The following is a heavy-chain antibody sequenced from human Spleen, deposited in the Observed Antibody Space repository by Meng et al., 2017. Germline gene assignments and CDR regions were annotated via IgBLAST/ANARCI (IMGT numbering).Heavy chain of an antibody. CDR2: TYYRSQWYN. J-gene: IGHJ2*01. V-gene: IGHV6-1*01. D-gene: IGHD6-13*01. Sequence: VQLKPSGPGLVKPSQTRSLTCAISGDSGSSNNAAWSWSRQSPSRGLEWLGRTYYRSQWYNDYAVSVKSRITIKPDTSKNQFSLKLTSVTAADTAVYYCARAFWQQLRLGYIDLWGRGTLVTVSS. CDR1: GDSGSSNNAA. CDR3: ARAFWQQLRLGYIDL.